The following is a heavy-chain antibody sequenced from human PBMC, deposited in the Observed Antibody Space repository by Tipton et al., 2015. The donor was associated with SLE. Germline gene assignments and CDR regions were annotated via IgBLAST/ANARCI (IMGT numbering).Heavy chain of an antibody. CDR2: IYSGGSST. Sequence: GSLRLSCAASGFTFSSYAMSWVRQAPGKGLEWVSVIYSGGSSTYYADSVKGRFTISRDNSKNTLYLQMNSLRAEDTAVYYCARDQGYYYDSSGYFFLDAFDIWGQGTMVTVSS. CDR3: ARDQGYYYDSSGYFFLDAFDI. V-gene: IGHV3-23*03. CDR1: GFTFSSYA. J-gene: IGHJ3*02. D-gene: IGHD3-22*01.